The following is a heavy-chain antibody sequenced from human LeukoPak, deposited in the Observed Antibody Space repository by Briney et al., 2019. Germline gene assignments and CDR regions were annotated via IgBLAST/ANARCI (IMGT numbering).Heavy chain of an antibody. J-gene: IGHJ6*03. CDR3: ARITVTPAGGYYYYYMDV. CDR1: GGSFSGYY. V-gene: IGHV4-34*01. Sequence: PSETLSLTCAVYGGSFSGYYWSWIRQPPGKGLEWIGEINHSGSTNYNPSLKSRVTISVDTSKNQFSLKLSSVTAADTAVYYCARITVTPAGGYYYYYMDVWGKGTTVTVSS. D-gene: IGHD4-11*01. CDR2: INHSGST.